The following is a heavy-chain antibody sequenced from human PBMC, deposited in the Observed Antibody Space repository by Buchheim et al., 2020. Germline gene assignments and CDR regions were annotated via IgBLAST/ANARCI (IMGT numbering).Heavy chain of an antibody. D-gene: IGHD3-22*01. CDR1: GFTFSSYA. CDR3: AKATDPTYYYDSSGYYLSGYYYYGMDV. V-gene: IGHV3-23*01. CDR2: ISGSGGST. J-gene: IGHJ6*02. Sequence: EVQLLESGGGLVQPGGSLRLSCAASGFTFSSYAMSWVRQAPGKGLEWVSAISGSGGSTYHADSVKGRFTISRDNSKNTLYLQMNSLRAEDTAVYYCAKATDPTYYYDSSGYYLSGYYYYGMDVWGQGTT.